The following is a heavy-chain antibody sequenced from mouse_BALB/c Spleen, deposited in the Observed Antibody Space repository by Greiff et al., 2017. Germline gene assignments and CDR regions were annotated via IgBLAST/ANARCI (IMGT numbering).Heavy chain of an antibody. V-gene: IGHV5-12-1*01. CDR3: ARLIYDYGYFDV. CDR1: GFAFSSYD. D-gene: IGHD2-3*01. CDR2: ISSGGGST. J-gene: IGHJ1*01. Sequence: EVMLVESGGGLVKPGGSLKLSCAASGFAFSSYDMSWVRQTPEKRLEWVAYISSGGGSTYYPDTVKGRFTISRDNAKNTLYLQMSSLKSEDTAMYYCARLIYDYGYFDVWGAGTTVTVSS.